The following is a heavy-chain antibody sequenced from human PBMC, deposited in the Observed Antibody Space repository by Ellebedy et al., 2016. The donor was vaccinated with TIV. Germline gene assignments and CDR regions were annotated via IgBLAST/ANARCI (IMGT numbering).Heavy chain of an antibody. CDR1: DNSFTNYG. CDR3: ARVGGTTVTTSVGTHWYFDL. V-gene: IGHV1-18*01. J-gene: IGHJ2*01. D-gene: IGHD4-17*01. Sequence: AASVKVSCKTSDNSFTNYGFTWVRQAPGQGLEWMGWISAYNGNTHYALKVQDRVTMTTDTSTNTAYMELRSLTSDDTALYYCARVGGTTVTTSVGTHWYFDLWGRGTLVTVSS. CDR2: ISAYNGNT.